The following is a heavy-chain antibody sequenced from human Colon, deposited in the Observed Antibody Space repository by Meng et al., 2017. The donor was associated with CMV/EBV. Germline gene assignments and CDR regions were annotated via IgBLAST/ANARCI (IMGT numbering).Heavy chain of an antibody. CDR3: AREMGYNWDLGDSYGMDV. CDR2: TKQDGTES. J-gene: IGHJ6*02. D-gene: IGHD1-20*01. Sequence: GGSLRLSCVVSGHTFTTYWMTWVRQAPGKGLEWVANTKQDGTESYYVDSVKGRFTISRDNRNASLYLQMNSLRVEDTAVYYCAREMGYNWDLGDSYGMDVWGQGTTVTVSS. CDR1: GHTFTTYW. V-gene: IGHV3-7*01.